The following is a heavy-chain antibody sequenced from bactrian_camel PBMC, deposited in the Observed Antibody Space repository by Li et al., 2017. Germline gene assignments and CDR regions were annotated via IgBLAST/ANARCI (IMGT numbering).Heavy chain of an antibody. D-gene: IGHD5*01. CDR2: ISAADTI. V-gene: IGHV3S53*01. CDR3: AAGIWDVCGLYTSGYKY. J-gene: IGHJ4*01. CDR1: GRATPSSQYC. Sequence: HVQLVESGGGSVQAGGSLTLSCAQSGRATPSSQYCMGWFRQAPGEEREEIAGISAADTIYYANSAKGRFTISKDKAKDTVYLQMNSLKPEDTAMYYCAAGIWDVCGLYTSGYKYWGQGTQVTVS.